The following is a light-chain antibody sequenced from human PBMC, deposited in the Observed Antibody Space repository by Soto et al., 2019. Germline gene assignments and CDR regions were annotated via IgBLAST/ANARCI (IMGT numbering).Light chain of an antibody. CDR1: QSISNH. V-gene: IGKV3-15*01. CDR3: QQYNNWPPRT. J-gene: IGKJ2*01. Sequence: EIVMTQAPVTLSVSPGERATLSCRASQSISNHLAWYQQKPGQPPRLLIYGASTRAPGIPARFSGSGSGTAFTLTISSLQSEDFAVYYCQQYNNWPPRTFGQGTKLEIK. CDR2: GAS.